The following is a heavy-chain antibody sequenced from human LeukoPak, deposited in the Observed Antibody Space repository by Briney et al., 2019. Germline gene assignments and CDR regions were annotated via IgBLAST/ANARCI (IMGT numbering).Heavy chain of an antibody. CDR2: ISGSGGST. CDR3: AKATRAAAPFDY. J-gene: IGHJ4*02. D-gene: IGHD6-13*01. CDR1: GFIFSSYA. Sequence: GESLRLSCAASGFIFSSYAMSWVRQAPGKGLEWVSAISGSGGSTYYADSVKGRFTISRVNSKNTLYLQMNSLRAEDTAVYYCAKATRAAAPFDYWGQGTLVTVSS. V-gene: IGHV3-23*01.